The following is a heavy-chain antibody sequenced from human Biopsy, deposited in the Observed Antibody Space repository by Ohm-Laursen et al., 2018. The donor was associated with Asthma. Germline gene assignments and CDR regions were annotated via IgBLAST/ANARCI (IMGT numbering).Heavy chain of an antibody. J-gene: IGHJ6*02. CDR1: GGTFSNFA. V-gene: IGHV1-69*01. CDR2: IMTVFGTT. Sequence: SSVKVSCKAPGGTFSNFAISWVRQAPGHGLEWLGGIMTVFGTTNYAPKFQGRVTITADESTSTAYMEVTSLRSEDTAIYYCARCQVGYSSGWSLLLKKIYYSGMDVWGQGTAVTVSS. CDR3: ARCQVGYSSGWSLLLKKIYYSGMDV. D-gene: IGHD6-19*01.